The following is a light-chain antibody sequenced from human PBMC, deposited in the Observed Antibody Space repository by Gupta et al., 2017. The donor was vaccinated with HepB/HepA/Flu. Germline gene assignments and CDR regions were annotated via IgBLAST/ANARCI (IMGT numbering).Light chain of an antibody. Sequence: EIVLTQSPGTLSLSPGERATISCRASQSVSSSYLAWYQQKPGQAPRLLIYGASGRATGIPDRFSGSGSGTDFTLTIRILEPEDFAVYYCQQYGSLPCSFGQGTKLEIK. V-gene: IGKV3-20*01. CDR3: QQYGSLPCS. J-gene: IGKJ2*04. CDR1: QSVSSSY. CDR2: GAS.